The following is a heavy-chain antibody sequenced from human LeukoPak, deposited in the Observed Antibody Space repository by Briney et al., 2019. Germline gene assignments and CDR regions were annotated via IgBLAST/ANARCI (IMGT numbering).Heavy chain of an antibody. Sequence: LSGGSLRLSCAASGFTYSFSNYVMSWVRQAPGKGLEWVSGINGYGDSTNYADSVKGRFTISRDNSKNTLYLQMNSLRAEDTAVYYCAKNKDWRDTSDYWGQGTLVTVSS. CDR3: AKNKDWRDTSDY. CDR2: INGYGDST. J-gene: IGHJ4*02. D-gene: IGHD5-18*01. CDR1: GFTYSFSNYV. V-gene: IGHV3-23*01.